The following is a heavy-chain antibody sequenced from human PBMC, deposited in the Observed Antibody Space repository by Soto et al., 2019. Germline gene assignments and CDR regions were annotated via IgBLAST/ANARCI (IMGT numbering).Heavy chain of an antibody. J-gene: IGHJ2*01. CDR1: GFTFSSYA. CDR2: ISGSGGST. CDR3: AKAFSGAVWYFDL. Sequence: GGSLRLSCXASGFTFSSYAMSWVRQAPGKGLEWVSAISGSGGSTHYADSVKGRFTISRDNSKNTLYLQMNSLRAEDTAVYYCAKAFSGAVWYFDLWGRGTLVTGSS. D-gene: IGHD3-10*01. V-gene: IGHV3-23*01.